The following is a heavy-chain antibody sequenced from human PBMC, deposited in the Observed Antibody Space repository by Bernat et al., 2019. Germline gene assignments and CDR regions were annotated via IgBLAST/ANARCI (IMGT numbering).Heavy chain of an antibody. CDR2: ITPIFRRP. Sequence: QVQLVQSWAEVKNTGSSVKVSCKASRGTFSNYVFNWVRQAPGQGLEWMGGITPIFRRPNYERKFKGEDMITADESTSTAYVALSSMRADDRAVYYCGRGSSDCASYSCPYDYWGQGTLVTVSS. CDR3: GRGSSDCASYSCPYDY. J-gene: IGHJ4*02. D-gene: IGHD4/OR15-4a*01. CDR1: RGTFSNYV. V-gene: IGHV1-69*01.